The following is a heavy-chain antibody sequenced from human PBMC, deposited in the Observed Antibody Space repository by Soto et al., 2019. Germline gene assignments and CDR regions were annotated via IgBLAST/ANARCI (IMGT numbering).Heavy chain of an antibody. Sequence: PGGSLRLSCAASGFTVSSNYMSWVRQAPGKGLEWVSVICSGGSTNYADSVKGRFTISRDNAKNTLYLQMNSLRAEDTAVYYCARDVKAYCGGDCYLFDYWGQGTLVTVSS. CDR1: GFTVSSNY. CDR3: ARDVKAYCGGDCYLFDY. V-gene: IGHV3-53*01. J-gene: IGHJ4*02. D-gene: IGHD2-21*02. CDR2: ICSGGST.